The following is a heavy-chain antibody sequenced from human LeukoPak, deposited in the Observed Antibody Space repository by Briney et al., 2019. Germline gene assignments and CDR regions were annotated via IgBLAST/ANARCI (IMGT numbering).Heavy chain of an antibody. CDR2: IIPIFGTA. V-gene: IGHV1-69*13. CDR1: VGTFSSYA. D-gene: IGHD6-19*01. Sequence: GASVKVSCKASVGTFSSYAISWVRPAAGQGLEWMGGIIPIFGTANYAQKFQGRVTITADESTSTAYMELSSLRSEDTAVYYCARSTTSSGWYLDYWAQGTLVSVFS. CDR3: ARSTTSSGWYLDY. J-gene: IGHJ4*02.